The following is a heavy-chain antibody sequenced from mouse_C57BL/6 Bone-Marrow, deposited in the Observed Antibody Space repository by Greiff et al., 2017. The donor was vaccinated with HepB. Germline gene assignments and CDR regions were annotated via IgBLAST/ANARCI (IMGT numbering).Heavy chain of an antibody. CDR2: ISSGGSYT. CDR3: ARQEDWDWYFDV. V-gene: IGHV5-6*02. CDR1: GFTFSSYG. D-gene: IGHD4-1*01. Sequence: EVMLVESGGDLVKPGGSLKLSCAASGFTFSSYGMSWVRQTPDKRLEWVATISSGGSYTYYPDSVKGRFTISRDNAKNTLYLQMSSLKSEDTAMYYCARQEDWDWYFDVWGTGTTVTVSS. J-gene: IGHJ1*03.